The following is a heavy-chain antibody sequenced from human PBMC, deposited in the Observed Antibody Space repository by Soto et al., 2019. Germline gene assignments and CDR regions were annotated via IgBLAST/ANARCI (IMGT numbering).Heavy chain of an antibody. V-gene: IGHV4-34*01. D-gene: IGHD3-22*01. Sequence: QVQLQQWGAGLLKPSETLSLTCAVYGGSFSDYSWTWIRQPPGKGLEWIGEINDSGSTNYTPSRERRVTISRDTSKNRFSLKLSSVTAADTAVYYCARGSHKLHSYDSSGFYHYVDYWGQGSLVTVSS. CDR2: INDSGST. J-gene: IGHJ4*02. CDR1: GGSFSDYS. CDR3: ARGSHKLHSYDSSGFYHYVDY.